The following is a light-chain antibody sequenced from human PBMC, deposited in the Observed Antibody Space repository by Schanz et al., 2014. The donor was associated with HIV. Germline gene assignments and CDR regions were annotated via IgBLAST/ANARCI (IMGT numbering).Light chain of an antibody. CDR3: AVWDDSLKGVV. CDR1: NSNIGSNS. J-gene: IGLJ2*01. V-gene: IGLV1-44*01. Sequence: SVLTQPPSASGTPGQRVTISCSGSNSNIGSNSVNWYQQLPGTAPKLLLYGNSQRPSGVPGRLSGSKSGTSASLAISGLQSEDEADYYCAVWDDSLKGVVFGGGTKLTVL. CDR2: GNS.